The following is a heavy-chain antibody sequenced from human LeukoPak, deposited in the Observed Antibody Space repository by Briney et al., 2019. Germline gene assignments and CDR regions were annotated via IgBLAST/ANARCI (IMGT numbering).Heavy chain of an antibody. CDR1: GGSFSGYY. J-gene: IGHJ5*02. CDR3: ARLRGATVAHNWFDP. CDR2: INHSGST. V-gene: IGHV4-34*01. D-gene: IGHD6-19*01. Sequence: SETLSLTCAVYGGSFSGYYWSWIRQPPGKGLEWIGEINHSGSTKYNPSLKSRVTISVDTSKNQFSLKLSSVTAADTAVYYCARLRGATVAHNWFDPWGQGTLVTVSS.